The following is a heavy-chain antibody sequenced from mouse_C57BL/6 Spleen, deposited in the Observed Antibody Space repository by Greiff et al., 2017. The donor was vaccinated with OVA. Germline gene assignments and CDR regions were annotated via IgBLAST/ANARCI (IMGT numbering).Heavy chain of an antibody. D-gene: IGHD2-4*01. J-gene: IGHJ1*03. CDR2: IYPSDSET. Sequence: QVQLQQPGAELVRPGSSVKLSCKASGYTFTSYWMDWVKQRPGQGLEWIGNIYPSDSETHYNQKFKDKATLTVDKSSSTAYMQLSSLTSEDSAVYYCARSRIYYDYDWYFDVWGTGTTVTVSS. CDR3: ARSRIYYDYDWYFDV. CDR1: GYTFTSYW. V-gene: IGHV1-61*01.